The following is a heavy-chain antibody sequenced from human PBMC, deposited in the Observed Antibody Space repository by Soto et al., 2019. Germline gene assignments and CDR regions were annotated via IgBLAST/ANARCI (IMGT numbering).Heavy chain of an antibody. V-gene: IGHV1-46*03. Sequence: QVQLVQSGAEVKKPGASVKVSCKASGYTFTSYYMHWVRQAPGQGLEWMGIINPSGGSTSYAQKFQGRVTMTRDTSTSTVYMELSSLRSEDTAVYYCARGTPSDYGDHSGVDYWGQGTLVTVSS. D-gene: IGHD4-17*01. CDR1: GYTFTSYY. J-gene: IGHJ4*02. CDR3: ARGTPSDYGDHSGVDY. CDR2: INPSGGST.